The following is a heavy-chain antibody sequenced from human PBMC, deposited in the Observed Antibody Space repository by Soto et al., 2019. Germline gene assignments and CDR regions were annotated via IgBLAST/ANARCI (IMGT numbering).Heavy chain of an antibody. CDR2: IYYSGST. D-gene: IGHD2-15*01. Sequence: PSETLSLTCTVSGGSISSYYWSWIRQPPGKGLEWIGYIYYSGSTNYNPSLKSRVTISVDTSKNQFSLKLSSVTAADTAVYYCAMVCSGGSCYVDYWGQGTLVTVSS. CDR1: GGSISSYY. CDR3: AMVCSGGSCYVDY. J-gene: IGHJ4*02. V-gene: IGHV4-59*12.